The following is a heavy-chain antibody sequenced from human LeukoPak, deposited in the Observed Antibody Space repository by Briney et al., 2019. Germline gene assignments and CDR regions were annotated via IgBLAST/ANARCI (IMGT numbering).Heavy chain of an antibody. V-gene: IGHV4-4*07. CDR2: IYTSGST. J-gene: IGHJ5*02. CDR1: GGSISSSYY. CDR3: ARDFQTYHYFSGPVWFDP. Sequence: KASETLSLTCAVSGGSISSSYYWSWIRQPAGKGLEWIGRIYTSGSTNYNPSLKSRVTMSVDTSKNQFSLKLSSVTAADTAVYYCARDFQTYHYFSGPVWFDPWGQGTLVTVSS. D-gene: IGHD3-10*01.